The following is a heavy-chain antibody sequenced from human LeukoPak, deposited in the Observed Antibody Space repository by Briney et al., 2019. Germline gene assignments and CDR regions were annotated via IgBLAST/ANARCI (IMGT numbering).Heavy chain of an antibody. J-gene: IGHJ4*02. CDR2: INHSGST. Sequence: KPSETLSLTCTVSGGSISSYYWSWIRQPPGKGLEWIGEINHSGSTNYNPSLKSRVTISVDTSKNQFSLKLSSVTAADTAVYYCASGPALEYYFDYWGQGTLVTVSS. CDR1: GGSISSYY. CDR3: ASGPALEYYFDY. V-gene: IGHV4-34*01.